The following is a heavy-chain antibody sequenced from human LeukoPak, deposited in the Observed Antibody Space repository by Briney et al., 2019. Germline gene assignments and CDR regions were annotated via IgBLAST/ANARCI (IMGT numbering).Heavy chain of an antibody. Sequence: GGSLRLSCAASGFTVSGNYISWVREAPGKGLEWVSVSYSGGATYFADSVKGRFTISRDNSKNSLYLQMNSLRTEDTALYYCAKVVEIYSGDAFDIWGQGTMVTVSS. V-gene: IGHV3-53*05. CDR2: SYSGGAT. CDR3: AKVVEIYSGDAFDI. J-gene: IGHJ3*02. CDR1: GFTVSGNY. D-gene: IGHD5-24*01.